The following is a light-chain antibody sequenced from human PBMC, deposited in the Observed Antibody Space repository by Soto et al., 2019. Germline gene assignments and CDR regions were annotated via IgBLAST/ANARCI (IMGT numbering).Light chain of an antibody. Sequence: DIVLTQSPATLSLSPGERATLSCGASQRLSTYLAWYQQKPGQAPRLLIYDTSKRATGVPTRFSGSGSGTDFTRTISSLEPEGVAREYCQQRSTWPPGYTFGQGNKLEIK. CDR2: DTS. V-gene: IGKV3-11*01. CDR1: QRLSTY. CDR3: QQRSTWPPGYT. J-gene: IGKJ2*01.